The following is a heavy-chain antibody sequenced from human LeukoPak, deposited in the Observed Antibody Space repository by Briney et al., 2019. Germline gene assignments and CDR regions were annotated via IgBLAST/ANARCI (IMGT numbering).Heavy chain of an antibody. CDR1: GFTFSSFS. J-gene: IGHJ4*02. Sequence: PGGSLRLSCAASGFTFSSFSMNWVGQAPGKGLEWVSYISSDSRTIYYADSVKGRFTISRDNAKNSLYLQMKSLRDEDTAVYYCARYGSGTSYITNYFDYWGQGTLVTVSS. CDR3: ARYGSGTSYITNYFDY. CDR2: ISSDSRTI. V-gene: IGHV3-48*02. D-gene: IGHD3-10*01.